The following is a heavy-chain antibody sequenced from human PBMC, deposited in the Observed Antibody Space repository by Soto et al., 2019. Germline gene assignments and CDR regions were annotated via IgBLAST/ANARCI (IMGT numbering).Heavy chain of an antibody. Sequence: EVLLVESGGGLVKPGGSLRLSCAASGFTFSTYNMNWVRQAPGKGLEWVSSINGRGNYIYYTDAVEGRFTISRDNAKTSMYLQKNRLRAEDTAVYYCAREEGIVGATSALDYWGQGTLVTVSS. J-gene: IGHJ4*02. CDR2: INGRGNYI. CDR1: GFTFSTYN. D-gene: IGHD1-26*01. CDR3: AREEGIVGATSALDY. V-gene: IGHV3-21*01.